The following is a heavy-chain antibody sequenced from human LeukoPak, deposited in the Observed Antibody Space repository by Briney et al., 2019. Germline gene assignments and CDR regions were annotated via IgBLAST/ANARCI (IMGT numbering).Heavy chain of an antibody. J-gene: IGHJ4*02. CDR2: IYYSGST. Sequence: PSETLSLTCTVSGGSTSSHYWSWIRQPPGKGLEWIGYIYYSGSTNYNPSLKSRVTISVDTSKNQFSLKLSSVTAADTAVYYCARAYSSSWYFQYFDYWGQGTLVTVSS. D-gene: IGHD6-13*01. CDR3: ARAYSSSWYFQYFDY. CDR1: GGSTSSHY. V-gene: IGHV4-59*11.